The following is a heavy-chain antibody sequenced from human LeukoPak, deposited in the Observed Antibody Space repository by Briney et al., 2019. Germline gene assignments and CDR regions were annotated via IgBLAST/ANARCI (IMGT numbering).Heavy chain of an antibody. Sequence: GGSLRPSCAAPGFTFKTFAMGWARQAPGKGLRWVSAISGSGGSTYYADSVKGRFTISRDNSKNTLYLQMNSLRAEDTAVYYCAKDPDCTSGVCYTFFDYWGQGTLVTVSS. D-gene: IGHD2-8*01. CDR2: ISGSGGST. CDR1: GFTFKTFA. CDR3: AKDPDCTSGVCYTFFDY. J-gene: IGHJ4*02. V-gene: IGHV3-23*01.